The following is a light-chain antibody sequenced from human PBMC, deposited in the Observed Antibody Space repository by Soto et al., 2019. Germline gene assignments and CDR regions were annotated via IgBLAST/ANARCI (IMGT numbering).Light chain of an antibody. V-gene: IGLV2-8*01. Sequence: QSALTQPPSASGSPGQSVTISCTGTSSDVGGHNYVSWYQQYPGKAPKLMIYEVSKRPSGVPDRFSGSKSGNTASLTVSGLQAEDEADYYXSSYASSNSLVFGGGTKLTVL. CDR2: EVS. CDR3: SSYASSNSLV. J-gene: IGLJ2*01. CDR1: SSDVGGHNY.